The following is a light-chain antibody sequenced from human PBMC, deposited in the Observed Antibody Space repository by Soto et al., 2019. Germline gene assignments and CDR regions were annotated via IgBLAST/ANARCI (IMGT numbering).Light chain of an antibody. CDR3: QQRGDWPPIT. J-gene: IGKJ5*01. CDR2: NAS. CDR1: QSVSTF. V-gene: IGKV3-11*01. Sequence: EIVFTQSPSTLSLSPGERAILSCRASQSVSTFFSCFQQKPVQPPRLLIYNASNRTTVIPARFSGSGSGTDFTLSTGSLESEDFAVYYCQQRGDWPPITFGQGTRLEIK.